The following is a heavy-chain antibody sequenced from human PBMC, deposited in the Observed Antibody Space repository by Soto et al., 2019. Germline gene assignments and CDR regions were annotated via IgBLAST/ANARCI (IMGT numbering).Heavy chain of an antibody. V-gene: IGHV3-21*01. J-gene: IGHJ6*02. Sequence: EVQLVESGGGLVKPGGSLRLSCAASGFTFSSYSMNWVRQAPGKGLEWVSFISSSSSYIFYADSLKGRFTISRDSAKNSLDLQMNSLTAEDAAVHYCARGRLDCPCTSCEMWSYGIDVWGQGTTVTVSS. CDR1: GFTFSSYS. D-gene: IGHD2-2*01. CDR3: ARGRLDCPCTSCEMWSYGIDV. CDR2: ISSSSSYI.